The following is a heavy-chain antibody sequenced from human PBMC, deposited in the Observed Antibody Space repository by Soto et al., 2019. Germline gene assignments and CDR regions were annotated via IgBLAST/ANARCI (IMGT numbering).Heavy chain of an antibody. CDR2: IEIDGRGT. CDR3: AKDAYSGSYYWFGP. D-gene: IGHD1-26*01. V-gene: IGHV3-74*01. Sequence: GGSLRLSCGASGFSLSNYWIHWVRQAPGKGLEWVSRIEIDGRGTSYADSVKGRFTISTDNAKSTVYLQMNSLRAEDTAVYYCAKDAYSGSYYWFGPWGPGTLVTVSS. J-gene: IGHJ5*02. CDR1: GFSLSNYW.